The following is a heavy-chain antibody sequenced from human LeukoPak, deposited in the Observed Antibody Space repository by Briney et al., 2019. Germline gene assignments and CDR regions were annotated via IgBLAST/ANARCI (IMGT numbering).Heavy chain of an antibody. CDR2: IRNDETEI. Sequence: GSLRLSCAAPGFPFNAYNIHWIRQAPGRGLEWVAFIRNDETEIHYADFAKGRFTISRDKSKNSVFLQMNSLRAEDTAVYYCARESGSYHYSAYFDYWGQGTLVTVSS. D-gene: IGHD1-26*01. J-gene: IGHJ4*02. CDR1: GFPFNAYN. V-gene: IGHV3-30*02. CDR3: ARESGSYHYSAYFDY.